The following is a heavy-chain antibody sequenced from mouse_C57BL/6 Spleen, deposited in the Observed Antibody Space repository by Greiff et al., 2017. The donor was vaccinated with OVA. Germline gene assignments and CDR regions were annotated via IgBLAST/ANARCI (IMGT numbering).Heavy chain of an antibody. CDR1: GYSITSGYY. Sequence: EVKLQESGPGLVKPSQSLSLTCSVTGYSITSGYYWNWIRQFPGNKLEWMGYISYDGSNNYNPSLKNRISITRDTSKNQFFLKLNSVTTEDTATYYCASGYDYDGPFAYWGQGTLVTVSA. V-gene: IGHV3-6*01. J-gene: IGHJ3*01. CDR3: ASGYDYDGPFAY. CDR2: ISYDGSN. D-gene: IGHD2-4*01.